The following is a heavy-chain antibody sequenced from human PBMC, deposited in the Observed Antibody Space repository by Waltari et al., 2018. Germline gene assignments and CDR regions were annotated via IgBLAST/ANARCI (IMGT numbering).Heavy chain of an antibody. CDR1: GFTFSRSW. Sequence: VQLVDSGGGLVKPGGSLSLSCAASGFTFSRSWMSWVRQAPGKGLGWIGRIKRETDGGTTDYAAPVKGRFTISRDDSKNTLYLQLNSLKTEDTAVYYCTTGGVKGPRDAFDIWGQGAMVTVSS. J-gene: IGHJ3*02. CDR3: TTGGVKGPRDAFDI. D-gene: IGHD2-8*01. V-gene: IGHV3-15*01. CDR2: IKRETDGGTT.